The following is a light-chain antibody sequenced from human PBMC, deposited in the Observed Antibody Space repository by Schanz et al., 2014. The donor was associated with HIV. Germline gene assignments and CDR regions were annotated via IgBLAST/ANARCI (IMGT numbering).Light chain of an antibody. J-gene: IGLJ3*02. CDR1: SSNIGSNA. CDR2: NSY. V-gene: IGLV1-44*01. CDR3: AGWDDGLKGWV. Sequence: QSVLTQPPSASGTPGQRVTISCSVSSSNIGSNAVNWFQHLPGPAPKLLIYNSYHRPSGVPNRFSGSGSGTSASLAISGLQSDDEADYYCAGWDDGLKGWVFGGGTKLTVL.